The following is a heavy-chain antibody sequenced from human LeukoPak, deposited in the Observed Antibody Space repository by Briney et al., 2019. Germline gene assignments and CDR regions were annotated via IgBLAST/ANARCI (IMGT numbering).Heavy chain of an antibody. CDR3: TRGLLWFGELFNWFDP. D-gene: IGHD3-10*01. CDR1: GFTFCDYA. Sequence: GRSLRLSCTASGFTFCDYAMSWVRQAPGKGLEWVGFIRSKAYGGTTEYAASVKGRFTISRDDSKSIAYLQMNSLKTEDTAVYYCTRGLLWFGELFNWFDPWGQGTLVTVSS. J-gene: IGHJ5*02. V-gene: IGHV3-49*04. CDR2: IRSKAYGGTT.